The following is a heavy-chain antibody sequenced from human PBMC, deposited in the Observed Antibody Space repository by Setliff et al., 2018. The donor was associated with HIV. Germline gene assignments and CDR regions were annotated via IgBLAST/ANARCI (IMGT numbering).Heavy chain of an antibody. Sequence: WVRQPPGKGLEWIGSIYYSGSTYYNPSLKSRVTISVDTSKNQFSLRLSSVTAADTAVYFCARVKSGTLGGYVDYWGQGTLVTVSS. J-gene: IGHJ4*02. D-gene: IGHD3-16*01. CDR2: IYYSGST. V-gene: IGHV4-39*07. CDR3: ARVKSGTLGGYVDY.